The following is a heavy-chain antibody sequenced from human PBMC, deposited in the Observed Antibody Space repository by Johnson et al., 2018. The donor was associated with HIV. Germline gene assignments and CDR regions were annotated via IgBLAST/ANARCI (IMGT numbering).Heavy chain of an antibody. J-gene: IGHJ3*02. CDR3: ARARLLWFRELWPHDAFDI. D-gene: IGHD3-10*01. V-gene: IGHV3-66*01. CDR1: GFTVSSNY. CDR2: IYSDGST. Sequence: VQLVESGGGLVQPGGSLRLSCAASGFTVSSNYMSWVRQAPGKGLEWVSPIYSDGSTYYADSVKGRFTISRDNSKNSLYLQMNSLRAEDTAVYYCARARLLWFRELWPHDAFDIWGQGTKVTVSS.